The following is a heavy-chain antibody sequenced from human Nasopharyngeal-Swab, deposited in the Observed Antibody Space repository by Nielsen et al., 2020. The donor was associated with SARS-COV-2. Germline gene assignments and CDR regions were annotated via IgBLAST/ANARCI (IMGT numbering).Heavy chain of an antibody. J-gene: IGHJ6*02. D-gene: IGHD3-22*01. CDR2: IYSGGST. CDR3: ARDNYYASSGYWDYYYYGMDV. CDR1: GFTVSSNY. V-gene: IGHV3-53*01. Sequence: GGSLRLSCAASGFTVSSNYMSWVRQAPGKGLEWVSVIYSGGSTYYADSVKGRFTISRDNSKNTLYLQMNSLRAEDTAVYYCARDNYYASSGYWDYYYYGMDVWGQGTTVTVSS.